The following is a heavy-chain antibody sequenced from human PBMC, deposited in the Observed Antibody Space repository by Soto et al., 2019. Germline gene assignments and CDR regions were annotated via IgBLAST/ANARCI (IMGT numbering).Heavy chain of an antibody. V-gene: IGHV1-18*01. D-gene: IGHD5-18*01. J-gene: IGHJ5*02. Sequence: ASVKVSCKASGYTFTSYGISWVRQAPGQGLEWMGWISAYNGNTNYAQKLQGRVTITADKSTSTAYMELSSLRSEDTAVYYCARDGYSLYGRPFDPWGQGTLVTVSS. CDR3: ARDGYSLYGRPFDP. CDR2: ISAYNGNT. CDR1: GYTFTSYG.